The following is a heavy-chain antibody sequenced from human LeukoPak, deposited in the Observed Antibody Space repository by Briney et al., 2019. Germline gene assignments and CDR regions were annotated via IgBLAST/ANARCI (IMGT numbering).Heavy chain of an antibody. CDR1: GFTFSSYA. Sequence: GALRLSCAASGFTFSSYAMHWVRQAPGKGLEWVAVISYDGSNKYYADSVKGRFAISRDNSKNTLYLQMNSLRAEDTAVYYYARETEALDYWGQGTLVTVSS. D-gene: IGHD2-21*02. CDR2: ISYDGSNK. CDR3: ARETEALDY. V-gene: IGHV3-30*09. J-gene: IGHJ4*02.